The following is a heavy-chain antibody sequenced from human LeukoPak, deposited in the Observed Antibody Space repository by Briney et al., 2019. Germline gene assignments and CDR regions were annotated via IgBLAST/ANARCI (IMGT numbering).Heavy chain of an antibody. CDR3: AREPAAIYYYYGMDV. V-gene: IGHV1-18*01. CDR2: ISAYSGNT. Sequence: ASVKVSCKASGYTFTSYGISWVRQAPGQGLEWMGWISAYSGNTNYAQKLQGRVTMTTDTSTSTAYMELRSLRSDDTAVYYCAREPAAIYYYYGMDVWGQGTTVTVSS. CDR1: GYTFTSYG. D-gene: IGHD2-2*01. J-gene: IGHJ6*02.